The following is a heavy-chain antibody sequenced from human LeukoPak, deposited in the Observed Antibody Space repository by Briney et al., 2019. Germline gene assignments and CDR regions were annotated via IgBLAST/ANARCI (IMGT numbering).Heavy chain of an antibody. D-gene: IGHD2-2*02. CDR3: ARARNVPAAIGRGGNWFDP. CDR2: MNPNSGNT. J-gene: IGHJ5*02. Sequence: ASVKVSCKASGYTFTSYDINWVRQATGQGLEWMGWMNPNSGNTSYAQKFQGRVTMTRNTSISTAYMGLSSLRSEDTAVYYCARARNVPAAIGRGGNWFDPWGQGTLVTVSS. CDR1: GYTFTSYD. V-gene: IGHV1-8*01.